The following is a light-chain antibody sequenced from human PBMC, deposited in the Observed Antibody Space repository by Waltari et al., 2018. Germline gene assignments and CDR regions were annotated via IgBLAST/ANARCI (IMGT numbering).Light chain of an antibody. CDR1: SSAGGAYAY. Sequence: QSALTHPASVSASPGQPITIPCTGTSSAGGAYAYVPWYQQHPGKAPQLMIYDVNKRTAGVSHRFSASNSGNTASLTIFGLQAEDEADYYCISYTSTTTYVVVGGGTKLTVL. CDR3: ISYTSTTTYVV. V-gene: IGLV2-14*03. CDR2: DVN. J-gene: IGLJ2*01.